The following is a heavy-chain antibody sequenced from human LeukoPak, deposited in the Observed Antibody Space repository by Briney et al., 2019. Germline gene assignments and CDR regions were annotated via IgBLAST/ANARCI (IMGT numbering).Heavy chain of an antibody. V-gene: IGHV1-8*01. Sequence: ASVKVSCKASGYTFTNYDINWVRQATGQGLEWMGWMNPNSAYTGNAQKFQGRVTITRDTSTSTAYMELSSLTSDDTAVYYCARFGGGAAKDDRLDYWGQGTLVTVSS. CDR1: GYTFTNYD. CDR3: ARFGGGAAKDDRLDY. D-gene: IGHD3-16*01. J-gene: IGHJ4*02. CDR2: MNPNSAYT.